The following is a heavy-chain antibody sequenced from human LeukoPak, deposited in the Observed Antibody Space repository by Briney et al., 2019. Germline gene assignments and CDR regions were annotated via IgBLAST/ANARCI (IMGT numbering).Heavy chain of an antibody. V-gene: IGHV3-48*01. CDR1: GFIFSVYR. J-gene: IGHJ4*03. CDR2: ISSGSSII. D-gene: IGHD1-26*01. CDR3: AREKYSGSYYDY. Sequence: PGGSLRLSCAASGFIFSVYRMNWVRQAPGKGLEWLSYISSGSSIIYYADSVKGRFTDSRDDAKNSLFLQLNSLRVEDTAVYYCAREKYSGSYYDYWGHGTLVTVSS.